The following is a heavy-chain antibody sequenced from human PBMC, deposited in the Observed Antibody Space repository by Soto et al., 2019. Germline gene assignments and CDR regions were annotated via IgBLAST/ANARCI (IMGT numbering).Heavy chain of an antibody. CDR3: ARGIDYYDRSGPERGHSYYYYGMDV. CDR2: IYNSGST. V-gene: IGHV4-59*12. Sequence: SETLSLTCTVSGGSISSYYWSWIRQPPGKGLEWIGHIYNSGSTYYNPSLKSRVTISVDRSKNQFSLKLSSVTAADTAVYYCARGIDYYDRSGPERGHSYYYYGMDVWGQGTTVTFSS. D-gene: IGHD3-22*01. J-gene: IGHJ6*02. CDR1: GGSISSYY.